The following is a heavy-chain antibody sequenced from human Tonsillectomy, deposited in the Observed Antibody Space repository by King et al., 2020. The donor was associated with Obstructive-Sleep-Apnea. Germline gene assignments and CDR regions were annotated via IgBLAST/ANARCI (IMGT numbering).Heavy chain of an antibody. CDR2: IKSIPDGGTT. Sequence: VQLVESGGGLVKPGESLRLSCVTSGFTFSDAWMSWVRQAPGKGLEWVGRIKSIPDGGTTDYAAPVKGRFTISRDDSKKTLFLQMHSLKTKDTAVYFCTTDAVPTVIGYYFDYWGQGTLVTVSS. CDR3: TTDAVPTVIGYYFDY. CDR1: GFTFSDAW. J-gene: IGHJ4*02. V-gene: IGHV3-15*01. D-gene: IGHD3-10*01.